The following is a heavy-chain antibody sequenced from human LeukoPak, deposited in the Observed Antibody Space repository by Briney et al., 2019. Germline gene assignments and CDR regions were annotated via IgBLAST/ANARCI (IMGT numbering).Heavy chain of an antibody. CDR3: ARGMNQLLSMDV. V-gene: IGHV3-33*05. J-gene: IGHJ6*03. CDR1: GFTFSNYG. CDR2: ISYDGSNK. D-gene: IGHD2-2*01. Sequence: GGSLRLSCAASGFTFSNYGMHWVRQAPGKGLEWVAVISYDGSNKYYADSVKGRFTISRDNAKNSLFLQMNSLRAEDTAVYYCARGMNQLLSMDVWGKGTTVTVSS.